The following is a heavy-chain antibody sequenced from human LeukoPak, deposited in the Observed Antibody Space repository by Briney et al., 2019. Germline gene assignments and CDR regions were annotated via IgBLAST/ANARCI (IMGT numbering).Heavy chain of an antibody. CDR2: FYYSGST. CDR3: ARDRRGYGRDRDHYMDV. CDR1: GGSISSHY. D-gene: IGHD6-13*01. Sequence: PSETLSLTCTVSGGSISSHYWSWIRQPPGKGLEWIGYFYYSGSTNYNPSLKSRVTISVDTSKNQFSLKLSSVTAADTAVYYCARDRRGYGRDRDHYMDVWGKGTTVTVSS. V-gene: IGHV4-59*11. J-gene: IGHJ6*03.